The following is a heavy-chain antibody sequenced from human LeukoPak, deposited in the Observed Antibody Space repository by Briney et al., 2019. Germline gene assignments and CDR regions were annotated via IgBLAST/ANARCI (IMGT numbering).Heavy chain of an antibody. D-gene: IGHD4-17*01. CDR2: IIPIFGTA. Sequence: SSVKVSCKASGGTFSSYAISWVRQAPGQGLEWMGRIIPIFGTANYAQKFQGRVTITTDESTSTAYMELSSLRSEDTAVYYCARGPRRTSTANYYYCYMDVWGKGTTVTVSS. CDR1: GGTFSSYA. J-gene: IGHJ6*03. V-gene: IGHV1-69*05. CDR3: ARGPRRTSTANYYYCYMDV.